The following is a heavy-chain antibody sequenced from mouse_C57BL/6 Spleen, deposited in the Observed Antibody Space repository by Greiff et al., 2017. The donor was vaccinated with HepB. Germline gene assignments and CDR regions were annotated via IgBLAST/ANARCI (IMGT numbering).Heavy chain of an antibody. CDR1: GYTFTDYN. CDR2: INTINGGT. V-gene: IGHV1-22*01. Sequence: EVQLQPSGPELVKPGASVKMSCKASGYTFTDYNMHWVKQSHGESPEWIGYINTINGGTSYNQKFKGKATLTVNQSSSTAYMELRSRPSADSAVYYWARGDYSSSLAYWGQVTRVTGSA. CDR3: ARGDYSSSLAY. D-gene: IGHD2-5*01. J-gene: IGHJ3*01.